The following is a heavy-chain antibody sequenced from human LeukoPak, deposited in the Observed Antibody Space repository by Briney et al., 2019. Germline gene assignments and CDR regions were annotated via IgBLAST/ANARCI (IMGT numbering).Heavy chain of an antibody. CDR1: GLTFDDYA. Sequence: GGSLRLSCAASGLTFDDYAMHWVRQAPGKGLEWVALISWEGQTTYYADSVRGRFTISRDNSKNSLYLQMNSLRTEDTAFYYCTRGTDYGSATNYFDSWGQGTLVSVSS. V-gene: IGHV3-43*01. CDR2: ISWEGQTT. D-gene: IGHD3-10*01. J-gene: IGHJ4*02. CDR3: TRGTDYGSATNYFDS.